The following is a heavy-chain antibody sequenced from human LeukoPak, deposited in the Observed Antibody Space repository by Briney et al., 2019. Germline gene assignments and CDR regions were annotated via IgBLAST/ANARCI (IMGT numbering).Heavy chain of an antibody. D-gene: IGHD1-26*01. CDR3: ARADSGSYRGRYNYYMDV. CDR1: GFTFSSYS. V-gene: IGHV3-48*01. CDR2: ISSSSSTI. J-gene: IGHJ6*03. Sequence: GGSLRLSCAASGFTFSSYSMNWVRQAPGKGREWVSYISSSSSTIYYADSVKGRFTISRDNAKNSLYLQMNSLRAEDTAVYYCARADSGSYRGRYNYYMDVWGKGTTVTISS.